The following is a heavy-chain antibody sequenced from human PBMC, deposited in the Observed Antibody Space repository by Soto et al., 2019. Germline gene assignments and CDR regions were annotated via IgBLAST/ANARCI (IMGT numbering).Heavy chain of an antibody. V-gene: IGHV3-30*03. Sequence: GGSLRLSCTASGFTFNTYGVHWVRQAPCKGLECVALISSDATTKIDGDSVKGRFTISRDNPKNTLYLQMNRLLPEHPAVYYCASRSGPYWHHVESCGLAIPVIVW. CDR1: GFTFNTYG. D-gene: IGHD2-21*01. J-gene: IGHJ6*01. CDR2: ISSDATTK. CDR3: ASRSGPYWHHVESCGLAIPVIV.